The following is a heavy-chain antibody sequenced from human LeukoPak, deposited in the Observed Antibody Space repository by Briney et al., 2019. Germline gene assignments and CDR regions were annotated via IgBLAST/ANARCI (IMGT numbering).Heavy chain of an antibody. V-gene: IGHV4-31*03. Sequence: PSETLSLTCTVSGGSISSGGYYWSWIRQHPGKGLEWIGYIYYSGSTYYNPSLKSRVTISVDTSKNQFSLKLSSVTAADTAVYYCARQIDYGSGSYSSAFDYWGQGTLVTVSS. D-gene: IGHD3-10*01. CDR1: GGSISSGGYY. CDR3: ARQIDYGSGSYSSAFDY. J-gene: IGHJ4*02. CDR2: IYYSGST.